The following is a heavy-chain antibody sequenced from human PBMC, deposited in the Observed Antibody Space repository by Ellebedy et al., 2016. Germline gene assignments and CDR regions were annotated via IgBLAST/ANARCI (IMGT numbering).Heavy chain of an antibody. CDR1: GYTFTSYY. J-gene: IGHJ3*02. V-gene: IGHV1-46*01. CDR2: INPSGGSP. Sequence: ASVKVSCKASGYTFTSYYIYWVRQAPGRGLEWMGMINPSGGSPIYAQKFQGRVTMTSDTSTNTVYLELSSLRSEDTAVYYCARRGGLVGPTTAFDIWGQGTLVTVSS. D-gene: IGHD1-26*01. CDR3: ARRGGLVGPTTAFDI.